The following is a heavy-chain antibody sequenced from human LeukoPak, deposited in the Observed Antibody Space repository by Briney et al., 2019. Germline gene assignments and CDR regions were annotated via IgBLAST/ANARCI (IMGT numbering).Heavy chain of an antibody. V-gene: IGHV3-23*01. CDR2: ISGSGGST. J-gene: IGHJ4*02. CDR1: GFTFSSYA. CDR3: AKDLYDILTGYYWDY. Sequence: GGSLRLSCAASGFTFSSYAMSWVRQAPGKGLEWVSAISGSGGSTYYADSVKGRFTISRDNSKDTLYLQMNSLRAEDTAVYYCAKDLYDILTGYYWDYWGQGTLVTVSS. D-gene: IGHD3-9*01.